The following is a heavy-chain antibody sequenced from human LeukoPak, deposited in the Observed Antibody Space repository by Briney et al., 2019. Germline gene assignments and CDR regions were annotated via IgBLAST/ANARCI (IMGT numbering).Heavy chain of an antibody. J-gene: IGHJ4*02. D-gene: IGHD3-9*01. Sequence: SETLSLTCNVSGGYITTTNYYWAWIRQPPGKGLEWIASVFYSGTTYYNPSLKSRVIISMDTSRKQISLRLSSVTATDTAIYYCARRSRLYKHETTGYHDSWGQGTLVTVSS. V-gene: IGHV4-39*01. CDR3: ARRSRLYKHETTGYHDS. CDR2: VFYSGTT. CDR1: GGYITTTNYY.